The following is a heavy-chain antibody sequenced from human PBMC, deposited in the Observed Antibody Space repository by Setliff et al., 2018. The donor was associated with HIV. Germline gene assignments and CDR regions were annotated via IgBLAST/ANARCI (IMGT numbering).Heavy chain of an antibody. V-gene: IGHV4-39*01. Sequence: SETLSLTCNVSGGSISSNSYYWGWIRQPPGKGLEWIGSFHYSGSTSYNPSLRSRVSIPIDTSKNQFSLKLTSVTAADTAVYYCARPAATWDFDYWGQGTLVTVSS. CDR2: FHYSGST. J-gene: IGHJ4*02. D-gene: IGHD2-15*01. CDR1: GGSISSNSYY. CDR3: ARPAATWDFDY.